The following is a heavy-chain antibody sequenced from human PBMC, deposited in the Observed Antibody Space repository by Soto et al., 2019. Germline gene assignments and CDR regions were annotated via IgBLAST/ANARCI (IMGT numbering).Heavy chain of an antibody. CDR3: AREGRVGGVVMRSAFDI. V-gene: IGHV4-34*01. D-gene: IGHD3-3*01. CDR1: GGSFSGYY. Sequence: SETLSLTCAVYGGSFSGYYWSWIRQPPGKGLEWIGEINHSGSTNYNPSLKSRVTISVDTSKNQFSLKLSSVTAADTAVYYCAREGRVGGVVMRSAFDIWGQGTMVTVSS. J-gene: IGHJ3*02. CDR2: INHSGST.